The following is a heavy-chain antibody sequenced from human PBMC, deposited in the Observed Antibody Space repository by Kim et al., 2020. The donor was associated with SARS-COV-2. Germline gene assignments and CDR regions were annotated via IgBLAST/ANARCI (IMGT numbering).Heavy chain of an antibody. CDR1: GFTFSRYS. V-gene: IGHV3-21*01. J-gene: IGHJ4*02. Sequence: GGSLRLSCAASGFTFSRYSMNWVRQVPGKGLEWVAIISSSRSYIYHADSVKGRFTISRDDAKNSVYLQMNSLRVEDTAVYYCARDEYVESNSPSTIGHWGQGTRVTVSS. CDR3: ARDEYVESNSPSTIGH. CDR2: ISSSRSYI. D-gene: IGHD3-10*02.